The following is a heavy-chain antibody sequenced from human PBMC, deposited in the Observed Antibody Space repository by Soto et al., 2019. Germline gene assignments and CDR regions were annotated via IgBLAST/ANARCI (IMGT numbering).Heavy chain of an antibody. V-gene: IGHV3-33*01. CDR3: AREAPGYSFDD. J-gene: IGHJ4*02. Sequence: PGGSLRLSCAASGFTFSSYGMHWVRQAPGKGLEWVAVIWYDGSNKYYADSVKGRFTISRDNSKNTLYLQMNSLRAEDTAVYYCAREAPGYSFDDRGQGTRVTVSS. CDR1: GFTFSSYG. CDR2: IWYDGSNK. D-gene: IGHD5-18*01.